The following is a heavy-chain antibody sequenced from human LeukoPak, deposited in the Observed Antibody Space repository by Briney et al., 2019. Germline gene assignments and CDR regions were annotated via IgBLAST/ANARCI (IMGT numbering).Heavy chain of an antibody. V-gene: IGHV3-7*01. CDR1: GFTFSSYW. CDR3: AREGNFDWLLGRGGYFDY. Sequence: GGSLRLSCAASGFTFSSYWMSWVRQAPGKGLEWVANIKQDGSEKYYVDSVKGRFTISRDNAKNSLYLQMNSLRAEVTAVYYCAREGNFDWLLGRGGYFDYWGQGTLVTVSS. D-gene: IGHD3-9*01. J-gene: IGHJ4*02. CDR2: IKQDGSEK.